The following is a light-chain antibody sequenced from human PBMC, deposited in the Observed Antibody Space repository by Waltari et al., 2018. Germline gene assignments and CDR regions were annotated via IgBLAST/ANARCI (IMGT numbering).Light chain of an antibody. CDR2: GVA. J-gene: IGKJ1*01. V-gene: IGKV3-20*01. Sequence: EIVLTQSPGTLSLSPGERATLSCRASESVGRSLAWYQQKRGQAPRILIYGVATRASGIPDRFSGSGSGTEFSLFISRLEPEDFAVYYCEHYVRLPVTFGQGTKVEIK. CDR1: ESVGRS. CDR3: EHYVRLPVT.